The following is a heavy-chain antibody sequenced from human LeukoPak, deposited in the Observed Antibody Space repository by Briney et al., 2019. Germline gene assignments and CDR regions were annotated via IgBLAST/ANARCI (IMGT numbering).Heavy chain of an antibody. CDR3: ARGRSSSFDY. CDR1: GFSFDTHS. CDR2: ISSGSSYI. J-gene: IGHJ4*02. Sequence: GGSLRLSRAASGFSFDTHSMNWVRQSPGKGLEWVSSISSGSSYIHYADAMKGRFTISRDNAKNSLYLQMNSLRAEDTAVYYCARGRSSSFDYWGQGTLVTVSS. V-gene: IGHV3-21*06. D-gene: IGHD6-6*01.